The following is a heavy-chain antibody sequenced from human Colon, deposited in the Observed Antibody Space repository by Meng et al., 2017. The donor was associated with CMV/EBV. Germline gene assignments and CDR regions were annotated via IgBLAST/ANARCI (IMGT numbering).Heavy chain of an antibody. J-gene: IGHJ6*02. CDR3: ARLSGNSRMDV. Sequence: GGSLRLSCGASGFTFSSYTMTWVRQAPGKGLEWVSFIGSNSSAIYYADSLKCRFTVARDNANSSLFLQMDSLRAEDTAVYYCARLSGNSRMDVWGQGTTVTVSS. CDR1: GFTFSSYT. V-gene: IGHV3-48*04. D-gene: IGHD1-26*01. CDR2: IGSNSSAI.